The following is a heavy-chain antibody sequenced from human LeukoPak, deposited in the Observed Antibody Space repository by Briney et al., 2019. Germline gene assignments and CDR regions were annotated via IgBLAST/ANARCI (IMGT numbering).Heavy chain of an antibody. CDR3: ARDYYDSSGKTYGELWFHY. J-gene: IGHJ4*02. CDR2: ISASCGST. CDR1: GFTFGNFG. V-gene: IGHV3-23*01. Sequence: GGSLRLSCAASGFTFGNFGMSWVRQAPGKGLEWVSGISASCGSTYYADSVKGRFTISRDNSKNTVYLQMNSLRADDTAVYYCARDYYDSSGKTYGELWFHYWGQGTLVTVSS. D-gene: IGHD3-22*01.